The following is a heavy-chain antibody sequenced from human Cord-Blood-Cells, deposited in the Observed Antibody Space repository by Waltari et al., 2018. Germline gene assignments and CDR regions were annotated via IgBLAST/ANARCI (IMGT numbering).Heavy chain of an antibody. CDR2: ISAYNGNT. J-gene: IGHJ3*02. CDR1: GYTFTSYG. D-gene: IGHD3-3*01. V-gene: IGHV1-18*01. CDR3: ARDIGFWSGYHNPGAFDI. Sequence: QVQLVQSGAEVKKPGASVKVSCKASGYTFTSYGISWVRQAPGQGLEWMGWISAYNGNTNYAQKLQGRVTMTTDTSTSTAYMGRRSLRSDDTAVYYCARDIGFWSGYHNPGAFDIWGQGTMVTVSS.